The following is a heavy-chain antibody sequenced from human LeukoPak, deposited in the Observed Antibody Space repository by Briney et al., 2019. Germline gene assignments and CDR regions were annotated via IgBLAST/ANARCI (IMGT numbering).Heavy chain of an antibody. CDR2: ISGSGGST. D-gene: IGHD3-10*01. V-gene: IGHV3-23*01. CDR3: ATDRDSGTPRFDF. CDR1: RFTFSTYA. J-gene: IGHJ4*02. Sequence: GGSLRLSCAASRFTFSTYAMSWVRQAPGRGLEWVSTISGSGGSTYYADSVKVRFTISRDSSKNMLYLQMNSLRAEDTAVYYCATDRDSGTPRFDFWGQGTLVTVSS.